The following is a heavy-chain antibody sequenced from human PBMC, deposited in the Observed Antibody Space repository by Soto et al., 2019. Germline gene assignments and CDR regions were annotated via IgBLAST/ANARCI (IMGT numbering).Heavy chain of an antibody. V-gene: IGHV4-4*07. J-gene: IGHJ5*01. D-gene: IGHD1-7*01. CDR1: GGSMSSYR. CDR3: GRESGETWDYEAS. CDR2: VNTYGNT. Sequence: SETLSLTCTVSGGSMSSYRWSWIRQPAGKGLEWIGRVNTYGNTNYNPSLKSRVTVSVDTSRNQFFLTLRSVTAADSAVYHCGRESGETWDYEASWGHGTPVTV.